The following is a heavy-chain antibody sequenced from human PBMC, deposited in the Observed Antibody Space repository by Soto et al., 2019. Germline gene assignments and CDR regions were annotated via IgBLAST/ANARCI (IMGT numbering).Heavy chain of an antibody. CDR1: GGTFSSYT. J-gene: IGHJ5*02. CDR2: IIPILGIA. V-gene: IGHV1-69*02. Sequence: QVQLVQSGAEVKKPGSSVKVSCKAYGGTFSSYTISWVRQAPGQGLEWMGRIIPILGIANYAQKFQGRVTITADKSTSTAYIELSSLRSEDTAVYYCARSPRTYCSGGSCYFGSFDPWGQGTLVTVSS. CDR3: ARSPRTYCSGGSCYFGSFDP. D-gene: IGHD2-15*01.